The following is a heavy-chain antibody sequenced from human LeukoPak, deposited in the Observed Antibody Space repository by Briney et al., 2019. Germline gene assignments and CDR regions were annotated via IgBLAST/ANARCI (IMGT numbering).Heavy chain of an antibody. D-gene: IGHD2-21*02. Sequence: YNPSLNSRVTISVDTSKNQFSLKLSSVTAADTAVYYCARDLLYCGGDCYSGNYYYYGIDVWGQGTTVTVSS. CDR3: ARDLLYCGGDCYSGNYYYYGIDV. V-gene: IGHV4-59*01. J-gene: IGHJ6*02.